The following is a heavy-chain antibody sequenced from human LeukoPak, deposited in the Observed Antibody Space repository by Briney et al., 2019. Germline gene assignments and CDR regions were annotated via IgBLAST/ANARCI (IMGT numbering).Heavy chain of an antibody. J-gene: IGHJ2*01. V-gene: IGHV3-53*01. D-gene: IGHD7-27*01. CDR1: GLSVSTNY. CDR2: LYSSGSA. CDR3: ASLTGLYP. Sequence: PGGSLSLSCAASGLSVSTNYMMWVRQAPGKGLECVSILYSSGSAYYADSVKGRFIISRDNSENTLYLQMNSLSAEDTAVYYCASLTGLYPWGRGTLVSVSS.